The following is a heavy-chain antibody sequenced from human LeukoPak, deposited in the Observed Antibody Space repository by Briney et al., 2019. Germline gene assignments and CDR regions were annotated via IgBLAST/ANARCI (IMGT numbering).Heavy chain of an antibody. CDR1: GFTFSSYA. D-gene: IGHD1-26*01. CDR3: AKDGDRIVGAWFDY. J-gene: IGHJ4*02. CDR2: ISGSGDNT. Sequence: GGSLRLSCAASGFTFSSYAMSWVRQAPGKGLEWVSGISGSGDNTYYADSVKGRFTISRDNSKNTLYVQMNSLRAEDTAVYYCAKDGDRIVGAWFDYWGQGTLVTVSS. V-gene: IGHV3-23*01.